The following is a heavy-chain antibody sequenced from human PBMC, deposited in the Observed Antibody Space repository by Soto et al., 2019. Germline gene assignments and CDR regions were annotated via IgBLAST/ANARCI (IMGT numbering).Heavy chain of an antibody. CDR3: ARGHEGIAVAGAFDY. Sequence: QVQLQESGPGLVKPSQTLSLTCTVSGGSISSGDYYWSWIRQPPGKGLEWIGCIYYSGSTYYNPSLKSRVTISVDTSKNQFSLKLSSVTAADTAVYYCARGHEGIAVAGAFDYWGQGTLVTVSS. D-gene: IGHD6-19*01. V-gene: IGHV4-30-4*01. CDR2: IYYSGST. CDR1: GGSISSGDYY. J-gene: IGHJ4*02.